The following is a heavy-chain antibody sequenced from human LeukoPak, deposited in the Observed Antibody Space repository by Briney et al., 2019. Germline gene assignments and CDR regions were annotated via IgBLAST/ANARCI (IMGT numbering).Heavy chain of an antibody. V-gene: IGHV3-21*01. CDR1: GFTFSSYS. Sequence: GGSLRLSCAASGFTFSSYSMNWVRQAPGKGLEWVSSISSSSSYIHYADSVKGRFTISRDNAKNSLYLQMNSLRAEDTAVYYCARGGTMIVVVYFDYWGQGTLVTVSS. CDR2: ISSSSSYI. CDR3: ARGGTMIVVVYFDY. J-gene: IGHJ4*02. D-gene: IGHD3-22*01.